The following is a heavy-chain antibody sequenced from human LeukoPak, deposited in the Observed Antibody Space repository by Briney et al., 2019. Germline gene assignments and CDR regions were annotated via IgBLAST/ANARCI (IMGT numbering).Heavy chain of an antibody. J-gene: IGHJ4*02. CDR1: GGSNY. CDR2: IHYSGST. CDR3: ARGIGSVVILD. Sequence: SETLSLTCTVSGGSNYWSWIRQPPGKGLEWIGYIHYSGSTNYNPSLKSRVTISVDTSKNQFSLKLSSVTAADTAVYYCARGIGSVVILDWGQGTLVTVSS. D-gene: IGHD3-22*01. V-gene: IGHV4-59*01.